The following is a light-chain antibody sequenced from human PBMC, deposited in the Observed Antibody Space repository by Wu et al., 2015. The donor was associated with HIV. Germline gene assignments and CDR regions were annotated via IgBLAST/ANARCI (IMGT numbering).Light chain of an antibody. Sequence: EVVLTQSPGTLSLSPGERAALSCRASQSVPSGYVAWYQQKVGQAPRLLIYGTSSRAIGIPDRISGSGSGTDFTLSISRLEPEDFAVYYCHHYGWAPKTFGGGTE. V-gene: IGKV3-20*01. CDR1: QSVPSGY. CDR3: HHYGWAPKT. CDR2: GTS. J-gene: IGKJ4*01.